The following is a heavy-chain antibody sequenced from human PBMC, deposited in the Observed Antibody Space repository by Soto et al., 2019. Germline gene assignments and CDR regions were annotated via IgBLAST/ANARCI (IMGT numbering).Heavy chain of an antibody. CDR2: IWYDGSNK. Sequence: GGSLRLSCAASGFTFSSYGMHWVRQAPGKGLEWVAVIWYDGSNKYYADSVKGRFTISRDNSKNTLYLQMNSLRAEDTAVYYCARPMPTYGSGSYYFDYWGQGTLVTVS. CDR3: ARPMPTYGSGSYYFDY. J-gene: IGHJ4*02. D-gene: IGHD3-10*01. CDR1: GFTFSSYG. V-gene: IGHV3-33*01.